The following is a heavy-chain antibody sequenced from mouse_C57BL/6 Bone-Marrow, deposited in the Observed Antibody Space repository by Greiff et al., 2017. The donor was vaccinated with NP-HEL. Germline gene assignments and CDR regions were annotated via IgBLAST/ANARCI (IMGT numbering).Heavy chain of an antibody. J-gene: IGHJ4*01. D-gene: IGHD2-2*01. CDR1: GYTFTSYW. V-gene: IGHV1-69*01. CDR3: AGGHGYDYYAMDY. CDR2: IDPSDSYN. Sequence: VQLQQPGAELVMPGASVKLSCKASGYTFTSYWMHWVKQRPGQGLEWIGEIDPSDSYNNYNQKFKGKSTLTVDKSSSTAYMQLSSLTSEDSAVYYCAGGHGYDYYAMDYWGQGTSVTVSS.